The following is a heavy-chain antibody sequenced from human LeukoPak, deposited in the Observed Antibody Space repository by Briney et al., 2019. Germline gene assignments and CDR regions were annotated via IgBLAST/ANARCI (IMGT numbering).Heavy chain of an antibody. CDR1: GGSFSGYY. CDR2: INHSGST. J-gene: IGHJ4*02. V-gene: IGHV4-34*01. Sequence: SETLSLTCAVYGGSFSGYYWSWIRQPPGKGLEWIGEINHSGSTNYNPSLKSRVTISVDTSKNQFSLKLSSVTAADTAVYYCARDLRHFDYWGQGTLVTVSS. CDR3: ARDLRHFDY.